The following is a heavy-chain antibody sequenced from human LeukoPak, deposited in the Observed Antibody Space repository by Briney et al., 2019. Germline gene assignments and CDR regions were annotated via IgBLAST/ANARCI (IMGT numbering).Heavy chain of an antibody. CDR3: GSPRTSYRYTFDY. V-gene: IGHV4-4*09. CDR2: ISTSGST. Sequence: PSETLSLTCAVSVTSISNYYWSWIRQAPGNGLEWIGYISTSGSTNYNPSLKSRVSISLDTSNNRFSLNLNFVTAADTAVYFCGSPRTSYRYTFDYWGPGALVTVSS. J-gene: IGHJ4*02. CDR1: VTSISNYY. D-gene: IGHD5-18*01.